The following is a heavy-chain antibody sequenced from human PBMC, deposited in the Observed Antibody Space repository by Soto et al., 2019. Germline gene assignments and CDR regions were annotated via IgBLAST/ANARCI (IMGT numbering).Heavy chain of an antibody. Sequence: SETLSLTCTVSGGSVSSGSYYWSWIRQPPGKGLEWIGYIYYSGSTNYNPSLKSRVTISVDTSKNQFSLKLSSVTAADTAVYYCARDKYHWFDPWGQGTLVTVSS. V-gene: IGHV4-61*01. J-gene: IGHJ5*02. CDR1: GGSVSSGSYY. CDR3: ARDKYHWFDP. D-gene: IGHD2-2*02. CDR2: IYYSGST.